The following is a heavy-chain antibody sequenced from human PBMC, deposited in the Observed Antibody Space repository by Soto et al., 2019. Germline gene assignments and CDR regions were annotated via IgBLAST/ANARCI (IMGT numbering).Heavy chain of an antibody. J-gene: IGHJ1*01. D-gene: IGHD2-21*02. V-gene: IGHV1-69*12. CDR1: GGTFSSYA. Sequence: QVQLVQSGAEVKKPGSSVKVSCKDSGGTFSSYAISWVRQAPGQGLEWMGGIIPIFGTANYAQKFQGRVTITADESTSTAYRELSSLRSEDTAVYYWASRDCGCDCYLFEYFQHWGQGTLVTVSS. CDR3: ASRDCGCDCYLFEYFQH. CDR2: IIPIFGTA.